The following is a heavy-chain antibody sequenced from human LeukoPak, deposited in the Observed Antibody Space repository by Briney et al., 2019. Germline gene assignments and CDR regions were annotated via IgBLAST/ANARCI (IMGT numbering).Heavy chain of an antibody. CDR2: INPNSGGT. CDR1: GYTFTGYY. Sequence: ASVKVSCKASGYTFTGYYMHWVRQAPGQGLEWMGWINPNSGGTNYAQKFQGRVTMTRDTSISTAYMELSRLRSDDTAVYYRARGHIAARLLSSIWGQGTLVTVSS. V-gene: IGHV1-2*02. D-gene: IGHD6-6*01. CDR3: ARGHIAARLLSSI. J-gene: IGHJ4*02.